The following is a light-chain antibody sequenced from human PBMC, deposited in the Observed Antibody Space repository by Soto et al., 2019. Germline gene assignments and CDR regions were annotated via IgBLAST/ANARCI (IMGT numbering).Light chain of an antibody. J-gene: IGKJ4*01. Sequence: DIQITQSPSILSASVGDRVTITCRASQSIRSWLAWYQQKPGKAPKLLLYDAYSLESGVPSRFSGRRSGTEFTLTIAGLQPEDFATYYCQQYESYSTLTFGGGTKVDIK. V-gene: IGKV1-5*01. CDR2: DAY. CDR3: QQYESYSTLT. CDR1: QSIRSW.